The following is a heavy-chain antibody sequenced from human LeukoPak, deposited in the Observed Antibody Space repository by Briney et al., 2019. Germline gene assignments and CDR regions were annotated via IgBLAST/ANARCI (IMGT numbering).Heavy chain of an antibody. CDR2: ISGSGGST. CDR1: GFTFISYA. D-gene: IGHD2-15*01. CDR3: AKAALFGYCSGGSCYPSDY. J-gene: IGHJ4*02. Sequence: GGSLRLSCAASGFTFISYAMSWVRQAPGKGLEWVSAISGSGGSTYYADSVKGRFTISRDNSKNTLYLQMNSLRAEDTAVYYCAKAALFGYCSGGSCYPSDYWGQGTLVTVSS. V-gene: IGHV3-23*01.